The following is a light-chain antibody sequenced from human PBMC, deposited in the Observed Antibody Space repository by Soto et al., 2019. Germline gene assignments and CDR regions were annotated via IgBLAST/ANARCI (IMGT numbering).Light chain of an antibody. J-gene: IGKJ5*01. CDR2: GAS. Sequence: EVGMTQSPATLSVSTGERVTLSCRASQSVRSNLAWYQQKPGQSPRLLIYGASTRATGIPARFSGSGSGTEFTLTISSLQSEDFAVYYCQQYNSWPPITFGQGTRLEIK. CDR3: QQYNSWPPIT. CDR1: QSVRSN. V-gene: IGKV3-15*01.